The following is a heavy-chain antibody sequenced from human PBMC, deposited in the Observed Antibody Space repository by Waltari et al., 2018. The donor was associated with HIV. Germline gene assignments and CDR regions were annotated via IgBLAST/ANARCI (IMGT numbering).Heavy chain of an antibody. CDR3: ARDKTTVTTYYYYYYGMDV. V-gene: IGHV1-18*01. D-gene: IGHD4-4*01. J-gene: IGHJ6*02. Sequence: QVQLVQSGAEVKKPGASVKVSCKASGYTFTSYGISWVRQAPGQGLEWMGWISAYNGNTNYAQKLQGRVTMTTDTSTSTAYMELRSLRSDDTAVYYCARDKTTVTTYYYYYYGMDVWGQGTTVTVSS. CDR2: ISAYNGNT. CDR1: GYTFTSYG.